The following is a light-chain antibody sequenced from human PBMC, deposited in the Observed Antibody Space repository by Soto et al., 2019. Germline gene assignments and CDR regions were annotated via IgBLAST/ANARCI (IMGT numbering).Light chain of an antibody. CDR3: QRYGSSPIVS. CDR1: QRVSSSY. J-gene: IGKJ3*01. V-gene: IGKV3-20*01. Sequence: EIVLTQSPGTLSLSTGERATLSCRASQRVSSSYLAWYQQKPGQDPRLLIYGASSRDTGIPDRFSGSGSGTGFAFTISRLEPEHMEVYYCQRYGSSPIVSFGPGTKVDSK. CDR2: GAS.